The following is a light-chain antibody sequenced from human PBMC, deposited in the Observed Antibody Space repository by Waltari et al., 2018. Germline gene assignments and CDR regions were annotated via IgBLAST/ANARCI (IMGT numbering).Light chain of an antibody. CDR2: RDS. J-gene: IGLJ2*01. V-gene: IGLV3-9*01. Sequence: SYELTQPLSVSVALGQTASITCGGNNIERKNVRWYQQKPGQAPVLVFSRDSSRASGIPERFSGYNSGNTATLTISRAQTGDEADYYCQTWGTGIPVFGGGTKLTVV. CDR1: NIERKN. CDR3: QTWGTGIPV.